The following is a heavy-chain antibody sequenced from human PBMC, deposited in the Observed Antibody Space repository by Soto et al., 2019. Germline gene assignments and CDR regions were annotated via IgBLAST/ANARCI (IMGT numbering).Heavy chain of an antibody. CDR1: GVTFSSYW. CDR2: IKMDGSIT. V-gene: IGHV3-74*01. CDR3: SRAPYDSSAL. D-gene: IGHD3-22*01. J-gene: IGHJ4*02. Sequence: GGSLRLSCAASGVTFSSYWMHGVRQTPGKGLVWVSHIKMDGSITNYADSVRGRFTISRDNARNTLYLQMNSLRAEDTAVYYCSRAPYDSSALWGQGTLVTVSS.